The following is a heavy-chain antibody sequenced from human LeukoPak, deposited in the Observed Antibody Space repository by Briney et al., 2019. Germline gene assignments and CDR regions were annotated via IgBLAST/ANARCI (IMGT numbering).Heavy chain of an antibody. J-gene: IGHJ4*02. CDR2: IYYSGST. CDR1: GGSISLYY. V-gene: IGHV4-59*12. Sequence: SETLSLTCTVSGGSISLYYWNWIRQPPGKGLEWIGSIYYSGSTYYNPSLKSRVTISVDTSKNQFSLKLSSVTAADTAVYYCARGDARSSSREFDYWGQGTLVTVSS. CDR3: ARGDARSSSREFDY. D-gene: IGHD6-6*01.